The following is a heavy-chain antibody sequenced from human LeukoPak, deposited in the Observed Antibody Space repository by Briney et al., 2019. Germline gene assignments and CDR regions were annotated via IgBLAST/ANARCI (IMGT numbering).Heavy chain of an antibody. CDR2: INHSGST. Sequence: SETLSLTCAVYGGSFSGYYWSWIRQPPGKGLEWIGEINHSGSTNYNPSLKSRVTISVDTSKNQFSLKLSSVTAADTAVYYCARGLARYVSGGSCYVYWGQGTLVTVSS. J-gene: IGHJ4*02. CDR1: GGSFSGYY. V-gene: IGHV4-34*01. D-gene: IGHD2-15*01. CDR3: ARGLARYVSGGSCYVY.